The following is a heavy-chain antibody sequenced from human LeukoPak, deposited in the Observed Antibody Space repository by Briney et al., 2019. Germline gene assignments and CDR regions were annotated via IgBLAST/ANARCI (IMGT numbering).Heavy chain of an antibody. D-gene: IGHD3-3*01. V-gene: IGHV3-30*03. Sequence: PGGSLRLSCAPSGFTFSRHGMHWVRQAPSKGLEWVAIISNDGSRKYYAHSVEGRFTISRDNYKNKLYLQMDSLRAEDTAVYYCARDRAWNYFDYWGQGTLVTVSS. CDR3: ARDRAWNYFDY. J-gene: IGHJ4*02. CDR1: GFTFSRHG. CDR2: ISNDGSRK.